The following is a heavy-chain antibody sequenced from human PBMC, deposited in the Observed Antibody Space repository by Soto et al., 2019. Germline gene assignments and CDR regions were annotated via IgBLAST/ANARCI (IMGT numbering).Heavy chain of an antibody. V-gene: IGHV2-26*01. Sequence: QVTLKESGSVLVKPTETLTLTCTVSGFSPSNARMGVSWIRQPPGTALEWLAHIFSNDEKSYSTSLKSRLTISKDPSKSQVVLTMTNMDPVDTATYYFARYYYDSSGFHPNYYYGMDVWGQGTTVTVSS. J-gene: IGHJ6*02. CDR1: GFSPSNARMG. CDR2: IFSNDEK. CDR3: ARYYYDSSGFHPNYYYGMDV. D-gene: IGHD3-22*01.